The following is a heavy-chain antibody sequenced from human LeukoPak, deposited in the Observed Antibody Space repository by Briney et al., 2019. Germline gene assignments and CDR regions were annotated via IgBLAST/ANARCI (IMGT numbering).Heavy chain of an antibody. V-gene: IGHV4-34*01. J-gene: IGHJ4*02. Sequence: PSQTMSLTCAVYGGSFSGYYWSWIRQPPGKGLGGIGAINHSGSTNYNPSLKSRVTISVDTSKNQFSLKLSSVTAADTAVYYCARGGGRTFCRSTSFDRSFDYWGQGDMVTVSS. CDR3: ARGGGRTFCRSTSFDRSFDY. D-gene: IGHD2-2*01. CDR1: GGSFSGYY. CDR2: INHSGST.